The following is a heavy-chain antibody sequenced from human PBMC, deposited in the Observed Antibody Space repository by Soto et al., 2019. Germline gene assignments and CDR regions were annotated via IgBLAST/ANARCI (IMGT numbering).Heavy chain of an antibody. D-gene: IGHD1-1*01. Sequence: QVQLQESGPGLVKPSETLSLTCTVSGGSIGSYYWSWIRQPPGKGLEWVGFIYYSGRTSYNPSLKSRVTIFLAPSKTQCSLKLSSVTAADTAVYYCASLMDTHGNEAFDSWGQGTLVTVSS. CDR1: GGSIGSYY. CDR3: ASLMDTHGNEAFDS. V-gene: IGHV4-59*08. CDR2: IYYSGRT. J-gene: IGHJ4*02.